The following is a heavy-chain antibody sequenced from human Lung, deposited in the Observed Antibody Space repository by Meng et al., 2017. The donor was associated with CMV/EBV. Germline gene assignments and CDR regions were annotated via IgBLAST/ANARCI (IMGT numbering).Heavy chain of an antibody. CDR3: AKEIDPAVAGNQGYFDF. V-gene: IGHV3-7*01. D-gene: IGHD6-19*01. J-gene: IGHJ4*03. Sequence: GESLKISCAASGFSFSTSWMSWVRRAPGKGLEWVANIYQDGNEIYYVESVRGRFTISRANAKNSLYLQMNSLGAEDTAVYFCAKEIDPAVAGNQGYFDFWGQGALVTVSS. CDR1: GFSFSTSW. CDR2: IYQDGNEI.